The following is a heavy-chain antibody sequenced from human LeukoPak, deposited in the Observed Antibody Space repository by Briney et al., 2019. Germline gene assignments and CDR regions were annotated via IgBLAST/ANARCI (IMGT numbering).Heavy chain of an antibody. V-gene: IGHV4-59*01. CDR3: AREDKSSWFDY. CDR1: GGSISSYY. D-gene: IGHD6-13*01. CDR2: IYYSGST. J-gene: IGHJ4*02. Sequence: SETLSLTCTVSGGSISSYYWSWIRQPPGKGLEWIGYIYYSGSTNYNPSLRSRVTISVDTSKNQFSLKLSSVTAADTAVYYCAREDKSSWFDYWGQGTLVTASS.